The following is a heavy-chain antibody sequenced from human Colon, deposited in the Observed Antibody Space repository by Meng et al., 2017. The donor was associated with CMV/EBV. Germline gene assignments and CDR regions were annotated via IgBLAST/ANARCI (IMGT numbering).Heavy chain of an antibody. D-gene: IGHD3-22*01. V-gene: IGHV3-30-3*01. Sequence: GGSLRLSCTVSGDSISTSSYYWGWVRQSPGKGLEWVAVVSPDGSKTYYTDSVKGRFTISRDNSKSTLYLQMNSLRADDTALYYCARVFTLTVLVQPFDYWGQGTLVTVSS. CDR1: GDSISTSSYY. CDR2: VSPDGSKT. CDR3: ARVFTLTVLVQPFDY. J-gene: IGHJ4*02.